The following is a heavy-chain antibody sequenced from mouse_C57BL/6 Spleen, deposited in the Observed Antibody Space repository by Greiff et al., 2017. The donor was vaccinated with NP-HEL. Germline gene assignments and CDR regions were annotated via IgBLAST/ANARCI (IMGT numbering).Heavy chain of an antibody. CDR1: GYTFTDYY. Sequence: VQLQQSGPELVKPGASVKISCKASGYTFTDYYMNWVKQSHGKSLEWIGDINPNNGGTSYNQKFKGKATLTVDKSSSTAYMELRSLTSEDSAVYYCVRFYYYGSSLDYWGQGTTLTVSS. CDR3: VRFYYYGSSLDY. CDR2: INPNNGGT. J-gene: IGHJ2*01. D-gene: IGHD1-1*01. V-gene: IGHV1-26*01.